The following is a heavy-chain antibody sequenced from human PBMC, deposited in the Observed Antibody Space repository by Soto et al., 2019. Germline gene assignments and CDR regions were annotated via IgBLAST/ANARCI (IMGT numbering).Heavy chain of an antibody. V-gene: IGHV3-7*01. CDR2: IKEDGSDK. D-gene: IGHD3-10*01. CDR1: GFSFSYYW. Sequence: EGQLVESGGGLVQPGGSLRLSCAASGFSFSYYWMTWVRQAPGQGREWVGNIKEDGSDKYYVDSVKCRFTISRDNDKNSLYLQKNALRIEDTDVYYCARDAPGRGAYDIWGQGTMVTVSS. J-gene: IGHJ3*02. CDR3: ARDAPGRGAYDI.